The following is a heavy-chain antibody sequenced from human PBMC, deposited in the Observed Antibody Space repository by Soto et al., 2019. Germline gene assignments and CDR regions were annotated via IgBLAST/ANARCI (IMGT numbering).Heavy chain of an antibody. V-gene: IGHV1-18*04. Sequence: ASVKVSCKASGYTFTGYYMHWVRQAPGQGLEWMGWINANSGDTNYAQKLQGRVTMTTDTSTSTAYMELRSLRSDDTAVYYCASPKSIDYGDYKYYFDYWGQGTLVTVSS. CDR3: ASPKSIDYGDYKYYFDY. D-gene: IGHD4-17*01. J-gene: IGHJ4*02. CDR2: INANSGDT. CDR1: GYTFTGYY.